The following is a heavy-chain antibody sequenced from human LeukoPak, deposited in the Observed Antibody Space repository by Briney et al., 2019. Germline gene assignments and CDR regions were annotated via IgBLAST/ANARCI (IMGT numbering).Heavy chain of an antibody. D-gene: IGHD3-16*02. CDR3: ARGPGGGDYVWGSYRYDY. Sequence: GGSLRLSCAASGFTFSSYWMHWVRQAPGKGLVWVSRINSDGSSTSYADSVKGRFTISRDNAKNTLYLQMDSLRAEDTAVYYCARGPGGGDYVWGSYRYDYWGQGTLVTVSS. CDR2: INSDGSST. J-gene: IGHJ4*02. V-gene: IGHV3-74*01. CDR1: GFTFSSYW.